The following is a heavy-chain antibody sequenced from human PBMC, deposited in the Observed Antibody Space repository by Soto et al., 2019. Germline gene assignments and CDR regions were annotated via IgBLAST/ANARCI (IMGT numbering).Heavy chain of an antibody. CDR2: IYYSGST. J-gene: IGHJ4*02. V-gene: IGHV4-59*08. Sequence: SETLSLTCTVSGGSISSYYWSWIRQPPGKGLEWIGCIYYSGSTKYNPSLKSRVTISVDTSKTQFSLKLSSVTAADSAVYFCARLEGLATISYYFDFWGPGALVTVSS. D-gene: IGHD5-12*01. CDR1: GGSISSYY. CDR3: ARLEGLATISYYFDF.